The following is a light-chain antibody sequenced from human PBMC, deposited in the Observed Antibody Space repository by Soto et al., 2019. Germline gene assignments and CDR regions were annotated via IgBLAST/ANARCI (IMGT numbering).Light chain of an antibody. J-gene: IGKJ4*01. CDR1: QGISSA. Sequence: AIQLTQSPSSLPASVGDRVIITCRARQGISSALAWYQQKPGKAPKLLMYDASILETGVRSRCGGSGSATYFTRTISSLQPEDFATYYWQQFNSYPLTFGGGTKVEIK. V-gene: IGKV1-13*02. CDR3: QQFNSYPLT. CDR2: DAS.